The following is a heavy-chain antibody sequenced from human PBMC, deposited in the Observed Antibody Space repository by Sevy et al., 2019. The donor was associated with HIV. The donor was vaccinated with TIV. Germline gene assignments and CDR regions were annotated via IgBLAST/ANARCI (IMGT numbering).Heavy chain of an antibody. Sequence: GGSLGLSCAASGFTFSSYWMHWVRQAPGKGLEWVANIKQDESEKYYVASVKGRFTISRDNAKDSLYLQMNSLRPGDTAVYYCARGNSGSFDYWGQGTLVTVSS. CDR2: IKQDESEK. CDR1: GFTFSSYW. J-gene: IGHJ4*02. CDR3: ARGNSGSFDY. D-gene: IGHD3-22*01. V-gene: IGHV3-7*04.